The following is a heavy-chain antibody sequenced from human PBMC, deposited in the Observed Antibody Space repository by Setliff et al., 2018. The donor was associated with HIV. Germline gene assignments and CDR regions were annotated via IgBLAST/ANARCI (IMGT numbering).Heavy chain of an antibody. J-gene: IGHJ2*01. CDR2: IYYSGST. Sequence: SSETLSLTCTVSGGSISSSSYYWGWIRQPPGKGLEWIGSIYYSGSTYYNPSLKSRVTISVDTSKNQFSLKLSSVTAADTAVYYCARPPGKWLVLGHWYFDLWGRGTLVTVSS. CDR1: GGSISSSSYY. V-gene: IGHV4-39*01. CDR3: ARPPGKWLVLGHWYFDL. D-gene: IGHD6-19*01.